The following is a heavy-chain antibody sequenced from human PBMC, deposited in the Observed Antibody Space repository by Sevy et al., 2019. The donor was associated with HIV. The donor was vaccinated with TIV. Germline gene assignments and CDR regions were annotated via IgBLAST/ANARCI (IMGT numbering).Heavy chain of an antibody. CDR1: GFTFSSYE. J-gene: IGHJ4*02. CDR3: ARDLPPSAATMAHFDC. CDR2: ISNSRTAI. V-gene: IGHV3-48*03. D-gene: IGHD5-12*01. Sequence: GGSLRLSCAASGFTFSSYEMNWVRQPPGKGLEWVSYISNSRTAISYSDSVKGRFTISRDNARSSLYLQMFSLRAEDTAVYYCARDLPPSAATMAHFDCWGQGTLVTVSS.